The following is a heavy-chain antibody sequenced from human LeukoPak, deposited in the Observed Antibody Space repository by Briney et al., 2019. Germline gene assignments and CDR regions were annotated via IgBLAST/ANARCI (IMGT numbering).Heavy chain of an antibody. D-gene: IGHD3-10*01. CDR1: GGTFTSYA. V-gene: IGHV1-69*01. CDR3: ARVGSLRGSDYYYGMDV. J-gene: IGHJ6*04. Sequence: GASVKVSCKASGGTFTSYAISWVRQAPGQGLEWRGGIIPIFGTANYAQKFQGRVTITADESTSTAYMELSSLRSEDTAVYYCARVGSLRGSDYYYGMDVWGKGTTVTVSS. CDR2: IIPIFGTA.